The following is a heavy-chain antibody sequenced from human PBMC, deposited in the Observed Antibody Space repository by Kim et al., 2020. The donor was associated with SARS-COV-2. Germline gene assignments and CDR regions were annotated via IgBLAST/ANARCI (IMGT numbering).Heavy chain of an antibody. D-gene: IGHD3-10*01. J-gene: IGHJ5*02. CDR3: ARADGSGSGFDP. Sequence: KHYADSVKSQVTISRDNTKKTLYLQMNSLRAEDTAVYCGARADGSGSGFDPWGQGALVTVSS. V-gene: IGHV3-30*01. CDR2: K.